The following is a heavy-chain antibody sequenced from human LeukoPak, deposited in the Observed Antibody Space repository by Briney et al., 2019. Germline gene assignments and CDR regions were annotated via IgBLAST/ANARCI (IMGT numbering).Heavy chain of an antibody. Sequence: GGSLKLSCAASGFTFSGSAMHWVRQASGKGLEWVGRIRSKANSYATAYAASVKGRFTVSRDDSKNTAYLQMNSLKTEDTAVYYRRERGDDAFDIWGQGTMVTVSS. CDR2: IRSKANSYAT. V-gene: IGHV3-73*01. J-gene: IGHJ3*02. CDR3: RERGDDAFDI. CDR1: GFTFSGSA. D-gene: IGHD1-26*01.